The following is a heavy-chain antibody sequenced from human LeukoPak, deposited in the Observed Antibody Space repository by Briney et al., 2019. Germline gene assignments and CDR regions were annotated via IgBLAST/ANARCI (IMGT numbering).Heavy chain of an antibody. CDR2: IYYSGST. V-gene: IGHV4-59*01. CDR3: ARDQSDSGHFDY. Sequence: SETLSLTCTVSGGSISSYYWSWIRQPPGKGLEWIGYIYYSGSTNYNPSLKSRVTISVDTSKNQFSLRLSSVTAADTAVYYCARDQSDSGHFDYWGQGTLVTVSS. CDR1: GGSISSYY. D-gene: IGHD3-22*01. J-gene: IGHJ4*02.